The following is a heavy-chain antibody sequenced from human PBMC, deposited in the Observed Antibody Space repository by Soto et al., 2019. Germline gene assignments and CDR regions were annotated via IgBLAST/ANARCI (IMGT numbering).Heavy chain of an antibody. CDR3: ARDRSPSKFSGLLGY. CDR1: GGTFSSYA. Sequence: QVQLVQSGAEVKKPGSSVKVSCKASGGTFSSYAISWVRQAPGQGLGWMGGIIPIFGTANYAQKFQGSVTITAVESTSTAYMELSSLRSEDTAVYYCARDRSPSKFSGLLGYWGQGTLVTVSS. V-gene: IGHV1-69*01. D-gene: IGHD3-16*01. J-gene: IGHJ4*02. CDR2: IIPIFGTA.